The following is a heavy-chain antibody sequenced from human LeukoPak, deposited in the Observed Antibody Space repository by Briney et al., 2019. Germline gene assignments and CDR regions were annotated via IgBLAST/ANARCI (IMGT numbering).Heavy chain of an antibody. Sequence: PGGSLRLSCAASGFTFSSYEMNWVRQAPGKGLEWVSYISSSGSSIHYADSVKGRFTISRDNAKNSLYLQMNSLRAEDTAVYHCARQISRYCSGGSCYSGWVFYFDYWGQGTPVTVSS. J-gene: IGHJ4*02. CDR1: GFTFSSYE. CDR2: ISSSGSSI. D-gene: IGHD2-15*01. V-gene: IGHV3-48*03. CDR3: ARQISRYCSGGSCYSGWVFYFDY.